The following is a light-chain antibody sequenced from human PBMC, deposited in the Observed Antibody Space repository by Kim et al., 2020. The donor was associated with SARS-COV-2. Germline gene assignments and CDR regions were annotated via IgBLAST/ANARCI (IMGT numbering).Light chain of an antibody. CDR2: DVS. V-gene: IGLV2-14*03. J-gene: IGLJ3*02. CDR1: SSDVGAYNY. CDR3: SSYTTSSTLV. Sequence: QSALTQPASVSGSPGQSITITCTGTSSDVGAYNYVSWYQQHPGKAPELMIYDVSNRPSGVSNRFSGSKSGNTASLTISGLQAEDEADYYCSSYTTSSTLVFVGRT.